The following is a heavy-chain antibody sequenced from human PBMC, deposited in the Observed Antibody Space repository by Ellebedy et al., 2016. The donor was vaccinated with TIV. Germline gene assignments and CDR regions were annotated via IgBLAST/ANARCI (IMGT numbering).Heavy chain of an antibody. V-gene: IGHV3-43*02. Sequence: GESLKISCAASGFTFDDYAMHWVRQAPGKGLEWVSLISGDGNSPYYADSVKGRFTISRDNSRNSLYLQINSLTTEDTALYYCAKGVVRGATYFDYWGQGTLVTVSS. CDR2: ISGDGNSP. CDR3: AKGVVRGATYFDY. J-gene: IGHJ4*02. CDR1: GFTFDDYA. D-gene: IGHD3-10*01.